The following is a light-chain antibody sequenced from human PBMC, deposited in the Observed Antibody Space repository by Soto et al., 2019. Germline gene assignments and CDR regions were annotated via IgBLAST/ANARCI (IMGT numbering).Light chain of an antibody. J-gene: IGLJ2*01. CDR1: SSDVGSYNL. CDR3: SSYAGSSPHVV. Sequence: QSALTQPASVSGSPGQSITISCTGTSSDVGSYNLVSWYQQHPGKAPKLMIYEGSKRPSGVSNRFSGSKSGNTASLTISGLQAEDEADYYCSSYAGSSPHVVFGGGTKLTVL. V-gene: IGLV2-23*01. CDR2: EGS.